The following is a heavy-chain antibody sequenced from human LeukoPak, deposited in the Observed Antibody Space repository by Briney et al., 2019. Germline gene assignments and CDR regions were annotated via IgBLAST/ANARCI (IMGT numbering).Heavy chain of an antibody. D-gene: IGHD3-3*01. Sequence: GGSLRLSCAASGFSSSDYWMHWVRHAPGKGLVWVSRMNSDGTTTNYADSVKGRFTISRDIAKNTLYLQMNSLRAEDTGVYYCAKDHYWSIDYWGRGTLVTVSS. CDR3: AKDHYWSIDY. J-gene: IGHJ4*02. CDR2: MNSDGTTT. CDR1: GFSSSDYW. V-gene: IGHV3-74*01.